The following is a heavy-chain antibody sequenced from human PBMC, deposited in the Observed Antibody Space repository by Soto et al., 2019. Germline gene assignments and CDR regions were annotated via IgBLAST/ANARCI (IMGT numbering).Heavy chain of an antibody. J-gene: IGHJ3*02. CDR3: ARDRRSRYCSGGSSLRGRGPPDAFDI. V-gene: IGHV4-34*01. CDR1: GGSFSGYY. D-gene: IGHD2-15*01. Sequence: SETLSLTCAVYGGSFSGYYWSWIRQPPGKGLEWIGEINHSGSTNYNPSLKSRVTISVDTSKNQFSLKLSYVTAADTAAYYCARDRRSRYCSGGSSLRGRGPPDAFDIWGQGTMVTVSS. CDR2: INHSGST.